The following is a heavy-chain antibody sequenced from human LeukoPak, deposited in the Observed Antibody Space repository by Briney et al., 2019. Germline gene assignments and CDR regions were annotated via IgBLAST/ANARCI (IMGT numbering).Heavy chain of an antibody. Sequence: PGGSLRLSCVASGFTFNAYGIHWVRQAPGKGLGWVAGISNDGSSKDYADSVKGRFTISRDNSKNTMYLQMNSLRAEDTAVYYCAKAAYCTSTSCHFSGYAQRPLDSWGQGTLVTVSS. V-gene: IGHV3-30*18. D-gene: IGHD2-2*01. CDR3: AKAAYCTSTSCHFSGYAQRPLDS. J-gene: IGHJ4*02. CDR1: GFTFNAYG. CDR2: ISNDGSSK.